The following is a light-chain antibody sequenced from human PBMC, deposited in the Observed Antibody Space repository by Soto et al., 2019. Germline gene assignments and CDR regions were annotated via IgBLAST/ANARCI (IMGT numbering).Light chain of an antibody. J-gene: IGKJ4*01. CDR2: EAS. CDR3: QQYNNWPPLS. V-gene: IGKV3-11*01. CDR1: QSIRNL. Sequence: EIVLTQSPATLSLSPGDRATLSCRASQSIRNLLAWYQQKPGQAPRLLIFEASSRATGVPARISGSGSGTDFTLTISSLEPEDFAVYYCQQYNNWPPLSFGGGTKVDIK.